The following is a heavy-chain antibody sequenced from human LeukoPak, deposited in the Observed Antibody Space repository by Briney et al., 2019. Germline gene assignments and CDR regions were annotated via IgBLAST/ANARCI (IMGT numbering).Heavy chain of an antibody. CDR2: LSGSGAAT. Sequence: PGGSLRLSCEASGFTFKNYAMAWVRQAPGKGLEWVSGLSGSGAATFYADSVKGRFTISRDNSNNTLYLRLNSLRAEDTAIYFWAKDRWYDGESGYFDHWGRGTLVTVSS. D-gene: IGHD3-10*01. CDR3: AKDRWYDGESGYFDH. J-gene: IGHJ4*02. V-gene: IGHV3-23*01. CDR1: GFTFKNYA.